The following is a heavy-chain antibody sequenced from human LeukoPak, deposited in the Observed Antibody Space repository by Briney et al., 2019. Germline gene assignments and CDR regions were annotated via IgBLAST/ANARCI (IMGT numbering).Heavy chain of an antibody. CDR1: GFTFSRDW. CDR2: ISYDGNIK. Sequence: GGSLRLSCAASGFTFSRDWMHWVRQAPGKGLEWVAVISYDGNIKYYADLVKGRFTISRDNAKNTLYLQMNSLRTEDTAVYYCAKELVDGYDFDYWGQGTLVTVSS. D-gene: IGHD5-24*01. CDR3: AKELVDGYDFDY. V-gene: IGHV3-30*18. J-gene: IGHJ4*02.